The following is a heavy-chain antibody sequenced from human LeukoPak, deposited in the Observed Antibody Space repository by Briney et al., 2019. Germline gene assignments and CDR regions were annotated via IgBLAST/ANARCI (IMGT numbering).Heavy chain of an antibody. CDR1: GFTFSSYS. D-gene: IGHD2-21*02. CDR2: ISSSSSYI. J-gene: IGHJ4*02. Sequence: GGSLRLSCAASGFTFSSYSMNWVRQAPGKGLEWVSSISSSSSYIYYADSVKGRFTISRDNSKNTLYLQMNSLRAEDTAVYYCARDQAYCGGDCYSGGYWGQGTLVTVSS. V-gene: IGHV3-21*01. CDR3: ARDQAYCGGDCYSGGY.